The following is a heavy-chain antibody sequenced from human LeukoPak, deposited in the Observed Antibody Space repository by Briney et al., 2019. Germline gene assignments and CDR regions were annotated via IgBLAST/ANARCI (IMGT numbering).Heavy chain of an antibody. V-gene: IGHV1-69*13. CDR3: ATWNLVGATTGDY. CDR2: IIPIFGTA. Sequence: ASVKVSCKASGGTFSSYAISWVRQAPGQGLEWMGGIIPIFGTANYAQKFLGRVTITADESTSTAYMELSSLRSEDTAVYYCATWNLVGATTGDYWGQGTLVTVSS. D-gene: IGHD1-26*01. CDR1: GGTFSSYA. J-gene: IGHJ4*02.